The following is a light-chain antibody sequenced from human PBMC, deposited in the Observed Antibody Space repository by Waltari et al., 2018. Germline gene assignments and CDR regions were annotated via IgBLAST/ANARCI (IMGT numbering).Light chain of an antibody. CDR2: SSS. CDR1: QSVYTPY. J-gene: IGKJ1*01. CDR3: QQYGTAPWT. V-gene: IGKV3-20*01. Sequence: ILLTQSPATLPLSPRLRATLSCRASQSVYTPYLAWYQQKPGQAPRLLIYSSSNRATGIPDRFSGSGSGTDCTLTICRLEPVEFAVYYCQQYGTAPWTFGQGTKVEIK.